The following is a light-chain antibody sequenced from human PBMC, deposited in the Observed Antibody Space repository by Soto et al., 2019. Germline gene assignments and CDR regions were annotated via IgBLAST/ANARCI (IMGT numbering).Light chain of an antibody. CDR2: GAS. V-gene: IGKV3-20*01. CDR1: QSVRSNY. CDR3: QQYGNSPQT. Sequence: EVVLTQSPDTLSMSPGERATLSCRASQSVRSNYVAWYQQKPGQAPRLLIFGASTRAGGIPDRFSGSGSGTDFTLTISRLEPEDFAVYYCQQYGNSPQTFGQGTKLE. J-gene: IGKJ2*01.